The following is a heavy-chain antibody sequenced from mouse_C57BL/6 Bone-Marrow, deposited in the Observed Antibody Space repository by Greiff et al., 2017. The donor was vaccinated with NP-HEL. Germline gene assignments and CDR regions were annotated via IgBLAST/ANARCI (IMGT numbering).Heavy chain of an antibody. V-gene: IGHV2-2*01. D-gene: IGHD4-1*01. CDR1: GFSLTSYG. CDR3: ARNFAGTSYWYFDV. J-gene: IGHJ1*03. CDR2: IWSGGST. Sequence: VKLQESGPGLVQPSQSLSITCTVSGFSLTSYGVHWVRQSPGKGLEWLGVIWSGGSTDYNAAFISRLSISKDNSKSQVFFKMNSLQADDTAIYYCARNFAGTSYWYFDVWGTGTTVTVSS.